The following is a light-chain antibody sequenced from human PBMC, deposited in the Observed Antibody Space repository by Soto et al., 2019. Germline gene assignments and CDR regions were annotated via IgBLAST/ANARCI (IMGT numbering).Light chain of an antibody. V-gene: IGKV3-11*01. J-gene: IGKJ1*01. Sequence: EIVLTQSPVTLSSFPGDRVTLSCRASQSINTRLAWYQHRPGQAPRLLIYQTSLRAAGIPARFSASGSGTDFTLTISDVQPEDFALYYCHQRQSWPRTFGQGTKVDI. CDR2: QTS. CDR3: HQRQSWPRT. CDR1: QSINTR.